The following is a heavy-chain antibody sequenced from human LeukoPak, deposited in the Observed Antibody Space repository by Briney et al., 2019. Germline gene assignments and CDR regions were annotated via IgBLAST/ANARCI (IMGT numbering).Heavy chain of an antibody. CDR2: ISSSGSTI. J-gene: IGHJ4*02. CDR3: ARVGSSPQRGFDY. CDR1: GFTFSSYE. Sequence: PGGSLRLSCAASGFTFSSYEMNWVRQAPGKGLEWVSYISSSGSTIYYADSVKGRFTISRDNAKNSLYLQMNSLRAEDTDVYYCARVGSSPQRGFDYWGQGTLVTVSS. V-gene: IGHV3-48*03. D-gene: IGHD2-15*01.